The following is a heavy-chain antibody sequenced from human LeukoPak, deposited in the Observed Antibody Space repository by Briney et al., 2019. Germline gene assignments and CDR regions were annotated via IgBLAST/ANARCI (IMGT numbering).Heavy chain of an antibody. CDR3: ARGGVLVVTAIPTSPTSYYYYGMYV. CDR2: MNPNSGNT. V-gene: IGHV1-8*01. Sequence: ASVKVSCKASGYTFTSYDINWVRQATGQGLEWMGWMNPNSGNTGYAQKFQGRVTMTRNTSISAAYMELSSLRSEDTAVYYCARGGVLVVTAIPTSPTSYYYYGMYVWGQGTTVTVSS. D-gene: IGHD2-21*02. CDR1: GYTFTSYD. J-gene: IGHJ6*02.